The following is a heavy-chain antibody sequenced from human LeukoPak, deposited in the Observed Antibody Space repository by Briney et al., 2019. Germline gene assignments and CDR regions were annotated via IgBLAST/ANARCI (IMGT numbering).Heavy chain of an antibody. CDR1: GGSFSGYY. Sequence: SETLSLTCAVYGGSFSGYYWSWIRQPPGKGLEWIGEINHSGSTNYNPSLKSRVTISVDTSKNQFSLKLSSVTAADTAVYYCARLYYYGSGSHDAFDIWGQGTMVTVS. V-gene: IGHV4-34*01. J-gene: IGHJ3*02. CDR3: ARLYYYGSGSHDAFDI. CDR2: INHSGST. D-gene: IGHD3-10*01.